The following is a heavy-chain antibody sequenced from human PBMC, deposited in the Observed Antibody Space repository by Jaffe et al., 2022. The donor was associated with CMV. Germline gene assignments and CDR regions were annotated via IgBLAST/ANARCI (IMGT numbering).Heavy chain of an antibody. Sequence: EVQLLESGGGLLQPGGSLRLSCAASGITFSYYYMNWVRQAPGKGLEWVSAISGGAENTDYADSVKGRFTISRDNSKNTLYLQMNSLRAEDTALYFCATVTWDQSSRGWGQGTLVTVSS. J-gene: IGHJ4*02. CDR3: ATVTWDQSSRG. V-gene: IGHV3-23*01. CDR2: ISGGAENT. CDR1: GITFSYYY. D-gene: IGHD6-13*01.